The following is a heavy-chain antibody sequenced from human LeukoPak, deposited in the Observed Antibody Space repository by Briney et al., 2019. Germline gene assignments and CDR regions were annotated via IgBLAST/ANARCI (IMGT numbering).Heavy chain of an antibody. CDR2: TYSGGST. V-gene: IGHV3-66*02. D-gene: IGHD3-3*01. Sequence: GGSLRLSRAASGFTVISNYLSWVRQAPGRGLEWVSVTYSGGSTYYADSVKGRFTISRDKSKNTLYLQMNSLRAEDTAVYYCARDGANDDFWSGYSVDAFDIWGQGTMVTVSS. CDR3: ARDGANDDFWSGYSVDAFDI. CDR1: GFTVISNY. J-gene: IGHJ3*02.